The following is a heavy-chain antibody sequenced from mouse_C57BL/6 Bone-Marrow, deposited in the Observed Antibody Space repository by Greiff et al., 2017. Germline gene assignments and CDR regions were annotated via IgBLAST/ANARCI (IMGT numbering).Heavy chain of an antibody. CDR3: SNWDERGYYFDY. V-gene: IGHV1-5*01. J-gene: IGHJ2*01. D-gene: IGHD4-1*01. CDR1: GYTFTSYW. Sequence: VQLQQSGTVLARPGASVKMSCKTSGYTFTSYWMHWVKQRPGQGLEWIGAIYPGNSDTSYNQKFKGKAKLTAVTSASTAYMELSSLTNEDSAVYYCSNWDERGYYFDYWGQGTTLTVSS. CDR2: IYPGNSDT.